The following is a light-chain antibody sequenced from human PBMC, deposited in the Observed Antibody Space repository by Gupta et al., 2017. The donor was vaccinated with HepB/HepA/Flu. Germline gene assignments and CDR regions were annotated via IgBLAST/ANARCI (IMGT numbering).Light chain of an antibody. V-gene: IGKV1-9*01. CDR3: QQLNNAHGYT. CDR1: QCISNY. J-gene: IGKJ2*01. CDR2: ASS. Sequence: DIQLTHSPSFLSASVGDRFTLTCRASQCISNYLACYQQKPGKAPTLLIYASSTLQSGVPSRFIGSGSATEFTRTISSLQPEDFATNYCQQLNNAHGYTCGQGTKLQVK.